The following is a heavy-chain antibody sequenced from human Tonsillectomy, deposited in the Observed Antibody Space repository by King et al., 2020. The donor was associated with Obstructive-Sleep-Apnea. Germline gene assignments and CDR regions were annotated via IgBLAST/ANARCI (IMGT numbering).Heavy chain of an antibody. CDR1: GFTFSTYA. Sequence: VQLVESGGGVVQPGRSLKLSCAASGFTFSTYAMHWVRQAPGRGLEWVAVISYGGSNICYADPVKGRFIISRDNSKNTLYLQMNSLRAEDTAVYYCAGQMHTFSSDTSGVSNDYWGQGTLVTVSS. D-gene: IGHD3-22*01. CDR3: AGQMHTFSSDTSGVSNDY. V-gene: IGHV3-30*04. J-gene: IGHJ4*02. CDR2: ISYGGSNI.